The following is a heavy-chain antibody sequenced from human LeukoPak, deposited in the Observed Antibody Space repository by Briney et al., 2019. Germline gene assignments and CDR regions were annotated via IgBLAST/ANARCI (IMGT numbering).Heavy chain of an antibody. V-gene: IGHV5-10-1*01. J-gene: IGHJ4*02. D-gene: IGHD6-13*01. CDR3: ARLEVTAAVLDY. CDR1: GYTFTNYW. CDR2: IDPSDSYT. Sequence: GESLKISCQGSGYTFTNYWITWVRRMPGKGLEWMGRIDPSDSYTYYNPSFQGHVTISADKSISTAYLQWSSLKASDTAMYFCARLEVTAAVLDYWGLGTLVTVSS.